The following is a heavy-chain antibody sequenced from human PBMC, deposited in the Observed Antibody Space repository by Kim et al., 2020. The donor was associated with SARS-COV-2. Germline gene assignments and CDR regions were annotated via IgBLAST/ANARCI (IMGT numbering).Heavy chain of an antibody. V-gene: IGHV4-61*01. J-gene: IGHJ5*02. CDR1: GGSVSSGSYY. D-gene: IGHD1-7*01. CDR2: MYYSGST. CDR3: ARITGNYDRWFDP. Sequence: SETLSLTCTVSGGSVSSGSYYWNWIRQPPGKGLEWIGYMYYSGSTNYSPSLKSRVTISVDTSKNQFSLKLSSVTAADTAVYYCARITGNYDRWFDPWGQGTLVTVSS.